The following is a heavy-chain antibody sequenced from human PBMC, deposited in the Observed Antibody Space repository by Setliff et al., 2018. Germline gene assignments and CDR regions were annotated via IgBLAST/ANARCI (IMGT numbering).Heavy chain of an antibody. V-gene: IGHV4-39*01. J-gene: IGHJ5*02. D-gene: IGHD1-20*01. Sequence: SETLSLTCTVSGGSISSSSYYWGWIRQPPGKGLEWIGSIYYSGSTNYNPSLKSRLTITRDTSANTAYMELSSLRSEDTALYYCARYNWNTNWFDPWGQGTLVTVSS. CDR2: IYYSGST. CDR1: GGSISSSSYY. CDR3: ARYNWNTNWFDP.